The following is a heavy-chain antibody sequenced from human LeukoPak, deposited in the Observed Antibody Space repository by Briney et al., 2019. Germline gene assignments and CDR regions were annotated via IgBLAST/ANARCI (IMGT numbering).Heavy chain of an antibody. CDR1: GGSISSSSYY. CDR3: ARGWRSAGNQAFDY. Sequence: PSETLSPTCTVSGGSISSSSYYWGWIRQPPGKGLEWIGSIYYSGSIYYNPSLKSRVTISMDTSENQFSLNLRSVTAADTAVYYCARGWRSAGNQAFDYWGRGSLVTVSS. D-gene: IGHD6-19*01. V-gene: IGHV4-39*07. J-gene: IGHJ4*02. CDR2: IYYSGSI.